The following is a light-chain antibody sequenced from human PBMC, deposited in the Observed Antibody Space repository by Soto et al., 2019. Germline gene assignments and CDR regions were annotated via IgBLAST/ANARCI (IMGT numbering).Light chain of an antibody. CDR3: QRYGSSRWT. CDR1: QSVSTTS. V-gene: IGKV3-20*01. J-gene: IGKJ1*01. Sequence: EIVLTQSPGTLSLSPGERATLSCRASQSVSTTSLAWYQQKPGQALRLLIYGASSRATGIPDMFSGSGSGTDFTLTISRLEPEDCAVYYCQRYGSSRWTFGQGTKVEIK. CDR2: GAS.